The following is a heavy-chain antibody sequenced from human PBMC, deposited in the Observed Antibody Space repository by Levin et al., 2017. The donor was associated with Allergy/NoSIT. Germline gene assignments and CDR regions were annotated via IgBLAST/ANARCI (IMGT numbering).Heavy chain of an antibody. CDR2: IYYSGST. CDR3: ARDDGSSGWQRGHFQH. J-gene: IGHJ1*01. D-gene: IGHD6-19*01. V-gene: IGHV4-59*01. Sequence: SETLSLTCTVSGGSISSYYWSWIRQPPGKGLEWIGYIYYSGSTNYNPSLKSRVTISVDTSKNQFSLKLSSVTAADTAVYYCARDDGSSGWQRGHFQHWGQGTLVTVSS. CDR1: GGSISSYY.